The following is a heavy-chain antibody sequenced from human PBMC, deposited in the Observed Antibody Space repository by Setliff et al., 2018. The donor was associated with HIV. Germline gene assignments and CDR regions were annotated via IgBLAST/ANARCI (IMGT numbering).Heavy chain of an antibody. CDR3: ARGKGGLVGPAEFDY. V-gene: IGHV4-34*01. Sequence: PSETLSLTCAVYGGSFSGYHWNWIRQFPGKGLEWIGEINHTGNTQYNPSPKSRVTMSEETSKNQFSLKLKSVTAADTAIYFCARGKGGLVGPAEFDYWGPGTLVTVSS. CDR2: INHTGNT. CDR1: GGSFSGYH. J-gene: IGHJ4*02. D-gene: IGHD1-26*01.